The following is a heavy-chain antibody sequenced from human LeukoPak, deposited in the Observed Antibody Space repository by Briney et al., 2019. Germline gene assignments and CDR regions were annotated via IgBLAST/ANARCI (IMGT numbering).Heavy chain of an antibody. V-gene: IGHV4-4*07. Sequence: SETLSLTCTDSGGSISSYYWSWIRPPPGKGLEWIGRIYTSGSTNYNPSLKSRVTMSVDTSKNQFSLKLSSVTAADTAVYYCARGEWLAPFDPWGQGTLVTVSS. J-gene: IGHJ5*02. CDR3: ARGEWLAPFDP. D-gene: IGHD6-19*01. CDR1: GGSISSYY. CDR2: IYTSGST.